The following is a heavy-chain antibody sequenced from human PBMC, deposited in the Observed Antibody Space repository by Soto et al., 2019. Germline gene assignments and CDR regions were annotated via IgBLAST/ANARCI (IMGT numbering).Heavy chain of an antibody. CDR1: GFTFSSYA. J-gene: IGHJ4*02. D-gene: IGHD6-13*01. V-gene: IGHV3-23*01. CDR3: AKDNVGRRIAAAGKGGIDY. CDR2: ISGSGGST. Sequence: GGSLRLSCAASGFTFSSYAMSWVRQAPGKGLEWVSAISGSGGSTYYADSVKGRFTISRDNSKNTLYLQMNSLRAEDTAVYYCAKDNVGRRIAAAGKGGIDYWGQGTLVTVSS.